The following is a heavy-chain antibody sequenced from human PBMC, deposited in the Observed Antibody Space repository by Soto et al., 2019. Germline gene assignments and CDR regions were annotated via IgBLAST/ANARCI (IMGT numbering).Heavy chain of an antibody. V-gene: IGHV3-66*01. CDR1: GFTLRSHY. CDR3: ARALWSAAAF. J-gene: IGHJ4*02. D-gene: IGHD6-25*01. CDR2: IYTGGST. Sequence: GGSPRLSFAAPGFTLRSHYINWVRQAPGKGLEWVSVIYTGGSTNYADSVRGRFTISRDNSKNTLYLQMNSLRAEDTAVYYCARALWSAAAFWGQGTLVTVSS.